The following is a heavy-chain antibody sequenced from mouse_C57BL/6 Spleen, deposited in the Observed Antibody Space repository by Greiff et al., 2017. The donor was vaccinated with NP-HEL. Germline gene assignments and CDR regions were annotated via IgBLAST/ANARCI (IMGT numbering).Heavy chain of an antibody. D-gene: IGHD1-1*01. CDR1: GFTFSNYW. V-gene: IGHV6-3*01. CDR3: TGEITTPDY. CDR2: IRLKSDNYAT. J-gene: IGHJ2*01. Sequence: EVQGVESGGGLVQPGGSMKLSCVASGFTFSNYWMNWVRQSPEKGLEWVAQIRLKSDNYATHYAESVKGRFTISRDDSKSSVYLQMNNLRAEDTGIYYCTGEITTPDYWGQGTTLTVSS.